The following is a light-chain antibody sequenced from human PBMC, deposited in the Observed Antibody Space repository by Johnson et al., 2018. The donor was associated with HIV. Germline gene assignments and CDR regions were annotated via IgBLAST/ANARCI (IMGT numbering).Light chain of an antibody. CDR3: GTWDSSMSAV. CDR2: DNN. J-gene: IGLJ1*01. Sequence: QSVLTQPPSVSAAPGQEVTISCSASSSSIGNNYVSWYQQLPGTAPKLLIYDNNKRPSGIPDRFSGSKSGTSATLGITGLQTGDEANYYCGTWDSSMSAVFGSGTKVTVL. V-gene: IGLV1-51*01. CDR1: SSSIGNNY.